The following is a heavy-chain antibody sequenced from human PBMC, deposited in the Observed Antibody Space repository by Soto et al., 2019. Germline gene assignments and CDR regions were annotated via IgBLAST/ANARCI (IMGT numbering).Heavy chain of an antibody. CDR3: ARHPPSYYDFWSGYYFDY. CDR1: GGSISSSSYY. J-gene: IGHJ4*02. CDR2: IYYSGST. Sequence: QLQLQESGPGLVKPSETLSLTCTVSGGSISSSSYYWGWIRQPPGKGLEWIGSIYYSGSTYYNPSLKSRVTLAVDTSKNQFSLKLCSVTAADTAVYYCARHPPSYYDFWSGYYFDYWGQGTLVTVSS. D-gene: IGHD3-3*01. V-gene: IGHV4-39*01.